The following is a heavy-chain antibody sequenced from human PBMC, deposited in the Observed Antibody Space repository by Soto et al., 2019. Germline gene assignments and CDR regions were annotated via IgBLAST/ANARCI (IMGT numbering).Heavy chain of an antibody. D-gene: IGHD2-15*01. CDR2: SRNKAKRYST. J-gene: IGHJ4*02. Sequence: EVQLVESGGGLVQPGEPLTLSCAVSGITFSDHYMEWVRQAPGKGLEWVARSRNKAKRYSTDFAASVKGRFTISRDESKNSLYLQMNSLKTVVTAVYYCSIVEVAWGQGTLVTVSS. V-gene: IGHV3-72*01. CDR1: GITFSDHY. CDR3: SIVEVA.